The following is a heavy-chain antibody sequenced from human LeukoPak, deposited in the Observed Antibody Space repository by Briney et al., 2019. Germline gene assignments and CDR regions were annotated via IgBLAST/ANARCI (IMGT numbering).Heavy chain of an antibody. CDR1: GYTFTSYG. V-gene: IGHV1-18*01. D-gene: IGHD2-15*01. CDR2: ISAYNGNT. Sequence: ASAKVSCKASGYTFTSYGISCVRQAPGQGLEWMGWISAYNGNTNYAQKLQGRVTMTTDTSTSTAYMELRSLRSDVTAVYYCARDPSCSGGSCSTDYWGQGTLVTVSS. J-gene: IGHJ4*02. CDR3: ARDPSCSGGSCSTDY.